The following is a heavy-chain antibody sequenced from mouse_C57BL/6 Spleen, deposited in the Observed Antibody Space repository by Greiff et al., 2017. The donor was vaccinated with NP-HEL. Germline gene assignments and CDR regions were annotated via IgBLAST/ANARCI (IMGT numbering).Heavy chain of an antibody. CDR2: IDPEDGDT. J-gene: IGHJ2*01. V-gene: IGHV14-1*01. CDR3: TRYYYGSSLDY. CDR1: GFNITDYY. Sequence: VQLQQSGAELVRPGASVKLSCTASGFNITDYYMHWVKQRPEQGLEWIGRIDPEDGDTEYAPKFQGKATMTADTSSNTAYLQLSSLTSEDTAVYYCTRYYYGSSLDYWGQGTTLTVSS. D-gene: IGHD1-1*01.